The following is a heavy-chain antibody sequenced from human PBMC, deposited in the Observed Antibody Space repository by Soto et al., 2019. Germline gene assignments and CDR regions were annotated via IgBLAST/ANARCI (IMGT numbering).Heavy chain of an antibody. V-gene: IGHV4-59*01. J-gene: IGHJ4*02. CDR1: GGSISSYY. CDR2: IYFRGTT. Sequence: SEPLSLTCPVSGGSISSYYWSWIRQPPGKGLEWIGYIYFRGTTNYSPSLKSRVTMSADTSKNQCSLKLNSVTAADTAVYYCARMNYYDTSGYPFDYWGKGMMVTVS. D-gene: IGHD3-22*01. CDR3: ARMNYYDTSGYPFDY.